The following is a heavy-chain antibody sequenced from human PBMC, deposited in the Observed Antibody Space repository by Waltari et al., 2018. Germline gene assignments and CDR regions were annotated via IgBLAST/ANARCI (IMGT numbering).Heavy chain of an antibody. CDR1: GGSFSGYY. CDR3: ARVPDMDV. V-gene: IGHV4-34*01. CDR2: INHSGST. Sequence: QVQLQQWGAGLLKPSETLSLTCAVYGGSFSGYYWSWIRQPPGKGLEWIGEINHSGSTNYNPSLKSXVTISVDTSKNQFSLKLSSVTAADTAVYYCARVPDMDVWGKGTTVTVSS. J-gene: IGHJ6*03.